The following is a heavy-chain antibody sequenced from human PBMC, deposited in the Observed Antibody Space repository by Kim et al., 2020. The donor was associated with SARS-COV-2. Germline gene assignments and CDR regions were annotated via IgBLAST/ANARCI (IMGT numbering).Heavy chain of an antibody. CDR1: GFTFNNYW. CDR2: IKGDGSDT. Sequence: GGSLRLSCEASGFTFNNYWMNWVRQGPGKALVWVSRIKGDGSDTHYADSVKGRFTISRDNAKNTLHLQLNSLGVEDTAIYFCARGTFQQGFDPWGQGTLVTVSS. J-gene: IGHJ5*02. D-gene: IGHD6-13*01. CDR3: ARGTFQQGFDP. V-gene: IGHV3-74*01.